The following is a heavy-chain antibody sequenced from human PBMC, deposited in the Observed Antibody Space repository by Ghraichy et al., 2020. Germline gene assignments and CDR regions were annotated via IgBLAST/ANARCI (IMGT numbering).Heavy chain of an antibody. CDR3: AKGGSSGWYSDY. CDR1: GFTFSSYA. J-gene: IGHJ4*02. CDR2: ISGSGGST. D-gene: IGHD6-19*01. Sequence: LSLTCAASGFTFSSYAMSWVRQAPGKGLEWVSAISGSGGSTYYADSVKGRFTISRDNSKNTLYLQMNSLRAEDTAVYYCAKGGSSGWYSDYWGQGTLVTVSS. V-gene: IGHV3-23*01.